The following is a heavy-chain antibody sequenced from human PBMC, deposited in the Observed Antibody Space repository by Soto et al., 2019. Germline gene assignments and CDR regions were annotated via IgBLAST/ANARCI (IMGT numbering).Heavy chain of an antibody. CDR2: IKQDGSEK. D-gene: IGHD3-3*01. Sequence: GGSLRLSCAASGFTFSSYWMSWVRQAPGKGLEWVANIKQDGSEKYYVDSVKGRFTISRDNAKNSLYLQMNSLRAEDTAVYYCARGRITIFGVVMGAAPENAFDIWGQGTMVTVSS. CDR1: GFTFSSYW. CDR3: ARGRITIFGVVMGAAPENAFDI. V-gene: IGHV3-7*01. J-gene: IGHJ3*02.